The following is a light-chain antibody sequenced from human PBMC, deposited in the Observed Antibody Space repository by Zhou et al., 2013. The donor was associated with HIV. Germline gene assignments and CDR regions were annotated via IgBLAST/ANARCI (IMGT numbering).Light chain of an antibody. CDR1: QSVSSSY. Sequence: EVLMTQSPVTLSLSPGERATLSCRASQSVSSSYLAWYQQKPGQAPRLLVYGTSKRATGIPDRFRASGSGTDFSLTISRLDPEDFAVYYCQQYGTSPYTFGQGTKLAI. J-gene: IGKJ2*01. CDR3: QQYGTSPYT. CDR2: GTS. V-gene: IGKV3-20*01.